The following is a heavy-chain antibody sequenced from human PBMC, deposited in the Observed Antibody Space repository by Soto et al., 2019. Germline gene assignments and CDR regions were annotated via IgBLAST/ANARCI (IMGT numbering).Heavy chain of an antibody. CDR3: AXXXXXXXSCHSSDY. D-gene: IGHD2-15*01. CDR1: GFTFNTYT. J-gene: IGHJ4*02. CDR2: ISSSSNYI. V-gene: IGHV3-21*01. Sequence: EVQLVESGGGLVKPGGSLRLSCAASGFTFNTYTINWVRQAPGKGLEWVSSISSSSNYIYYADSVKGRFTISRDNAKNSLXLXXNSMRAEDTDXYYCAXXXXXXXSCHSSDYWGQGTLVTVSS.